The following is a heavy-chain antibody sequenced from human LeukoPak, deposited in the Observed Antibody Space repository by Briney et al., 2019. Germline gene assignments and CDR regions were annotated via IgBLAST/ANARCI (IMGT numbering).Heavy chain of an antibody. V-gene: IGHV4-59*01. CDR3: ARDSGITIFGVVTPAYYMDV. Sequence: SETLSLTCTVSGGSISSYYWSWIRQPPGKGLEWIGYIYYSGSTNYNPSLKSRVTISVDTSKNQFSLKLSSVTAADTAVYYCARDSGITIFGVVTPAYYMDVWGKGTTVTVSS. CDR1: GGSISSYY. CDR2: IYYSGST. J-gene: IGHJ6*03. D-gene: IGHD3-3*01.